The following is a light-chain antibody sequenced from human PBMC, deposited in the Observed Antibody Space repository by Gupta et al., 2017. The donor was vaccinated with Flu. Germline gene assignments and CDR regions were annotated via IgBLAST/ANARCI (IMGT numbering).Light chain of an antibody. Sequence: TASTTCSGDALGRKYVFWYQQQPGKAPKLVIYDDTDRHAGVPDRVSCSNAGTTATFTITGVQAEDEADYYCQSYASSSCNHVVFGGGTKLTVL. CDR1: ALGRKY. CDR3: QSYASSSCNHVV. J-gene: IGLJ2*01. CDR2: DDT. V-gene: IGLV3-25*03.